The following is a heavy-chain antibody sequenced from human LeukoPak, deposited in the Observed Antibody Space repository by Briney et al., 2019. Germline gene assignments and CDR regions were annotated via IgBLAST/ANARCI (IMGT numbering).Heavy chain of an antibody. CDR2: ISSSGNNI. CDR3: ARDFGAYSYDFVY. Sequence: GGSLRLSCAASGFTFRDYYMTWICQAPGKGLEWVSYISSSGNNIFDADSVKGRFTISRDNGKNSLYLQMNNLRAEDTAVYYCARDFGAYSYDFVYWGQGTLVAVSS. V-gene: IGHV3-11*01. D-gene: IGHD5-18*01. CDR1: GFTFRDYY. J-gene: IGHJ4*02.